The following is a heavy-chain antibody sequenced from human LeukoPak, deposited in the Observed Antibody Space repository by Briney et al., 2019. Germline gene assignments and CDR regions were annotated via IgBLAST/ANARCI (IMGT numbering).Heavy chain of an antibody. V-gene: IGHV1-3*01. Sequence: ASVKVSCKASGYTFTSYAMHWVRQAPGQRLEWMGWINAGNGNTKYSQKFQGRVTMTRDTSTSTVYMELSSLRSEDTAVYYCARDNDSSRVDPWGQGTLVTVSS. D-gene: IGHD2-21*02. CDR1: GYTFTSYA. CDR3: ARDNDSSRVDP. J-gene: IGHJ5*02. CDR2: INAGNGNT.